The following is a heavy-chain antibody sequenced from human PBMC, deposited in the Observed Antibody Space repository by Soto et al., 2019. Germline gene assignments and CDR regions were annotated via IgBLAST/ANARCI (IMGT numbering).Heavy chain of an antibody. CDR2: INAGNGDT. V-gene: IGHV1-3*05. D-gene: IGHD3-3*01. Sequence: QVQLVQSGAEEKKPGASVKVSCKASGYTFTSYAMHWVRQAPGQRLEWMGCINAGNGDTKYSQKFQGRVTITRDTSASTAYMELSSLRSEDTDVYSCARSFGGVTDFDYWGQGTLVTVSS. J-gene: IGHJ4*02. CDR1: GYTFTSYA. CDR3: ARSFGGVTDFDY.